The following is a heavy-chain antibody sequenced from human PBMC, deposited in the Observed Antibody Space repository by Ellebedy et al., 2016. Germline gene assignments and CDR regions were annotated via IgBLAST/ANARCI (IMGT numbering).Heavy chain of an antibody. D-gene: IGHD6-13*01. V-gene: IGHV3-9*01. CDR1: GFTFDDYA. J-gene: IGHJ4*02. CDR2: ISWNSGSI. Sequence: GGSLRLSCAASGFTFDDYAMHWVRQAPGKGLEWVSGISWNSGSIGYADSVKGRFTISRDNAKNSLYLQMNSLRAEDTALYYCAKGITLAAAGTFDYWGQGTLVTVSS. CDR3: AKGITLAAAGTFDY.